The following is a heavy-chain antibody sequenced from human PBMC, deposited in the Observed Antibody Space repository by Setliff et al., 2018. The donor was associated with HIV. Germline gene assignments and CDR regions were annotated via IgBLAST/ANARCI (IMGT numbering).Heavy chain of an antibody. CDR1: GYNFITFG. D-gene: IGHD6-19*01. V-gene: IGHV1-18*01. J-gene: IGHJ4*01. CDR2: ISTYSGKT. Sequence: ASVKVSCKASGYNFITFGINWVRQAPGQGLEWMGRISTYSGKTDYAEKFQGRLTMTMDTSTRTVFMELRSLTLDDTSVYYCARGSAPNIVVAASLDIWGQGTLVT. CDR3: ARGSAPNIVVAASLDI.